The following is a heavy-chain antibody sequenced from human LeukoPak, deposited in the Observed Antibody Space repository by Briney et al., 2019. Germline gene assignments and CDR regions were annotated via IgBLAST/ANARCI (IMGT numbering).Heavy chain of an antibody. D-gene: IGHD6-13*01. CDR3: ARDWYSSSLSWFDP. J-gene: IGHJ5*02. Sequence: PGGSLRLSCAASGFTVSSNYMSWVRQAPGKGQEWVSLFYRGGSTYYADSVTGRFTISRDYSKNALCLQMNSLRAEDTAVYYCARDWYSSSLSWFDPWGQGTLVTVSP. V-gene: IGHV3-66*01. CDR1: GFTVSSNY. CDR2: FYRGGST.